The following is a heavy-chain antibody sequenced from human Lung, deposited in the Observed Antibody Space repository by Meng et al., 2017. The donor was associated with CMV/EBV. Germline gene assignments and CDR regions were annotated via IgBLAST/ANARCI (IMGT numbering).Heavy chain of an antibody. D-gene: IGHD3-22*01. CDR2: INPNSGGT. J-gene: IGHJ5*02. CDR1: GYTLAGYY. V-gene: IGHV1-2*02. CDR3: ARRYSSGYSNWFDP. Sequence: PGYTLAGYYMHWVRQAPGQGLEWMGWINPNSGGTNYAQKFQGRVTMTRDTSISTAYMELSRLRSDDTAVYYCARRYSSGYSNWFDPWGQGTLVTVSS.